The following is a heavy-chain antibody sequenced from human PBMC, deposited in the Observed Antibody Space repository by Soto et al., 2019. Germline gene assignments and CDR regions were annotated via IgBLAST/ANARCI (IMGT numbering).Heavy chain of an antibody. CDR3: GRGRASGSYCRLDY. J-gene: IGHJ4*02. Sequence: ASVKVSCKASGNTFTSYDINWVRQATGHGLEWMGWINPNSGDIGYAQMFQGRVTMTRDTAIRTAHIEVSRRGSDDTAVYYCGRGRASGSYCRLDYWGQGTLVTVSS. D-gene: IGHD3-10*01. V-gene: IGHV1-8*01. CDR2: INPNSGDI. CDR1: GNTFTSYD.